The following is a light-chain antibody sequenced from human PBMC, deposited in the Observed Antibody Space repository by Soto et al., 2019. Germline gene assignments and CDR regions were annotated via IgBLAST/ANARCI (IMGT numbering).Light chain of an antibody. CDR3: QQYGDCPLT. CDR2: ATS. Sequence: EIVLTQSPATLSVSPGERATLSCRASQSVGNNFAWYQQKPGQAPRLLIFATSTRATGVPARFSGSGSGTEFTLSISSLQSEDFAVYYCQQYGDCPLTFGGGAKVEIE. V-gene: IGKV3-15*01. J-gene: IGKJ4*01. CDR1: QSVGNN.